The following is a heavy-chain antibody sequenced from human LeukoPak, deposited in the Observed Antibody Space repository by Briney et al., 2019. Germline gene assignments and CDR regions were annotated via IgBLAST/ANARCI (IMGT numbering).Heavy chain of an antibody. V-gene: IGHV3-48*01. CDR1: GFSFSSYS. J-gene: IGHJ6*03. CDR3: ATLATVTTDYYYYMDV. CDR2: ISSGSRTI. D-gene: IGHD1-7*01. Sequence: GGSLRLSCAAPGFSFSSYSMNWVRQAPGRGLEWISYISSGSRTIFYADSVKGRFTISRDNAKNSLYLLMNNLRADDTAVYYCATLATVTTDYYYYMDVWGKGTTVTVSS.